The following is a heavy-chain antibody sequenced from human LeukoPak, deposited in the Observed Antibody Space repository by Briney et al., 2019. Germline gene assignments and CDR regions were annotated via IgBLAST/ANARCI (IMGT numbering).Heavy chain of an antibody. D-gene: IGHD4-23*01. Sequence: SETLSLTCTVSGGSMSRYYWSWMRQPPGKGLEWIGYIHYSASISYKPSLKSRVTISVDTSKNQFSLKLSSVTAADTAVYYCARDRGYGAKPDYWGQGTLVTVSS. CDR3: ARDRGYGAKPDY. J-gene: IGHJ4*02. V-gene: IGHV4-59*01. CDR2: IHYSASI. CDR1: GGSMSRYY.